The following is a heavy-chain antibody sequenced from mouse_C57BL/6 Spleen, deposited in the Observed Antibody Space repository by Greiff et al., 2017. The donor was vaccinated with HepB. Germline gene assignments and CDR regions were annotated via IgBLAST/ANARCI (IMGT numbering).Heavy chain of an antibody. CDR3: AREAYGSRYAMDY. CDR1: GYSFTDYN. Sequence: VQLQQSGPELVKPGASVKISCKASGYSFTDYNMNWVKQSNGKSLEWIGVINPNYGTTSYNQKFKGKATLTVAQSSSTAYIQLNSLTSEDSAVYYCAREAYGSRYAMDYWGQGTSVTVSS. CDR2: INPNYGTT. D-gene: IGHD1-1*01. V-gene: IGHV1-39*01. J-gene: IGHJ4*01.